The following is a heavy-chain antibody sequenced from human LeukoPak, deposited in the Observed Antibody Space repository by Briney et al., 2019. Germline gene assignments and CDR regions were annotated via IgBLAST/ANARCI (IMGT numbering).Heavy chain of an antibody. CDR3: AREDDSSGYSLDY. Sequence: GGSLRLSCAASGFTFSSYGMHWVRQAPGKGLEWVAVIWYDGSNKYYADSVKGRFTISRDNSKNTLYLQMNSLRAVDTAVYYCAREDDSSGYSLDYWGQGTLVTVSS. D-gene: IGHD3-22*01. CDR1: GFTFSSYG. J-gene: IGHJ4*02. V-gene: IGHV3-33*01. CDR2: IWYDGSNK.